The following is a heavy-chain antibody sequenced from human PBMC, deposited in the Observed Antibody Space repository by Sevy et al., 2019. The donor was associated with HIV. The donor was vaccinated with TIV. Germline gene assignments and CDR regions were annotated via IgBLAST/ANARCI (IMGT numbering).Heavy chain of an antibody. D-gene: IGHD6-6*01. V-gene: IGHV3-53*01. CDR2: IYDVSST. J-gene: IGHJ3*02. CDR1: GFSVSSYY. Sequence: GGSLRLSCAASGFSVSSYYMSWVRQAPGKGLEWVSLIYDVSSTYFADSVRGRFTISRDSSKNTLYLQMNSLRADDTAVYYCAKESGYSTSRGAFDIWGQGTMVTVSS. CDR3: AKESGYSTSRGAFDI.